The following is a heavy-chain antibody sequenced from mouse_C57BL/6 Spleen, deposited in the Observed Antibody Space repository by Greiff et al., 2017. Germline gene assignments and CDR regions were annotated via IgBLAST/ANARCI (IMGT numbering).Heavy chain of an antibody. J-gene: IGHJ4*01. V-gene: IGHV1-43*01. D-gene: IGHD2-5*01. Sequence: VQLKQSGPELVKPGASVKISCKASGYPFTGYYMHWVKQSSEKSLEWIGEINPSTGGTSYNQKFKGKATLTVDKSSSTAYMQLKSLTSEDSAVYYCARGAYYSNYGAMDYWGQGTSVTVSS. CDR1: GYPFTGYY. CDR2: INPSTGGT. CDR3: ARGAYYSNYGAMDY.